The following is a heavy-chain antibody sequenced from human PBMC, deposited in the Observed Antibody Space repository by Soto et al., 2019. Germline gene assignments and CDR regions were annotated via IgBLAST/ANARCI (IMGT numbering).Heavy chain of an antibody. CDR3: ARGWNGQQLVRRSNWFDP. V-gene: IGHV4-34*01. D-gene: IGHD6-13*01. J-gene: IGHJ5*02. Sequence: QVQLQQWGAGLLKPSETLSLTCAVYGGSFSGYYWSWIRQPPGKGLEWIGEINHSGSTNYNPSLTSRVTISVDTSKNQFSLKLSSVTAADTAVYYCARGWNGQQLVRRSNWFDPWGQGTLVTVSS. CDR2: INHSGST. CDR1: GGSFSGYY.